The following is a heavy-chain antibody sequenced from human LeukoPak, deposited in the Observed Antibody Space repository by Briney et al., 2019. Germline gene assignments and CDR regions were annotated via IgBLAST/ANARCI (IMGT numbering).Heavy chain of an antibody. CDR3: ARASGPAGPYYFDY. CDR2: INWNGGST. V-gene: IGHV3-20*04. D-gene: IGHD6-25*01. J-gene: IGHJ4*02. CDR1: GLTFDDYG. Sequence: GGSLRLSCAASGLTFDDYGMSWVRQAPGKGLEWVSGINWNGGSTGYADSVKGRFTISRDNAKNSLYLQMNSLRAEDTALYYCARASGPAGPYYFDYWGQGTLVTLSS.